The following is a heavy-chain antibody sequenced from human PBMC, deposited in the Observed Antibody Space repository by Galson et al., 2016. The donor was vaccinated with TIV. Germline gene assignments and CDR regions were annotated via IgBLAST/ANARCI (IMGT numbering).Heavy chain of an antibody. J-gene: IGHJ6*02. CDR2: TSYNGGNK. CDR3: AKCRRGYDSSWFPRAAYYYYAMDV. V-gene: IGHV3-30*18. Sequence: SLRLSCAASGFTLSTYGMHWVRQAPGKGLEWVAVTSYNGGNKYYAASVKGRFTISRDNSKNTLHLQMNSLRAEDTAVYYCAKCRRGYDSSWFPRAAYYYYAMDVWGQGTTVTVSS. CDR1: GFTLSTYG. D-gene: IGHD6-13*01.